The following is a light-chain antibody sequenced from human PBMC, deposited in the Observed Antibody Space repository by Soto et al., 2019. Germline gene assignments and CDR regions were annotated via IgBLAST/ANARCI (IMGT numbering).Light chain of an antibody. CDR2: AAS. CDR1: QDISSY. Sequence: IQLTQSPSSLSASVRDRVTITCRASQDISSYLAWYHQKPGKAPKLLIYAASTLQRGAPSRFSGSGSGTDFTLTISSLQPEDFATYYCQQVKTYPLTFGGGTTVDI. J-gene: IGKJ4*01. CDR3: QQVKTYPLT. V-gene: IGKV1-9*01.